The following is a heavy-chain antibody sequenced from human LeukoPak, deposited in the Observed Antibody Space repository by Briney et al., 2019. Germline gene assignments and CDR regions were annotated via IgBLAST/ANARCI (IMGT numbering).Heavy chain of an antibody. CDR2: IYYSGST. V-gene: IGHV4-39*07. Sequence: SETLSLTCTVSGGSISSSSYYWGWIRQPPGKGLEWMGSIYYSGSTYYNPSLKSRVTISVDTSKNQFSLKLSSVTAADTAVYYCARGDRYYDILTGQYFDYWGQGTLVTVSS. J-gene: IGHJ4*02. CDR1: GGSISSSSYY. D-gene: IGHD3-9*01. CDR3: ARGDRYYDILTGQYFDY.